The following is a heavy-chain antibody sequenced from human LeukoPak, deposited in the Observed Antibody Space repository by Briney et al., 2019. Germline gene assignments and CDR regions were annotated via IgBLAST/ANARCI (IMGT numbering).Heavy chain of an antibody. D-gene: IGHD2/OR15-2a*01. J-gene: IGHJ3*02. CDR1: GFNSFNFP. CDR2: IRSDGTI. CDR3: ARDNIWAFDI. V-gene: IGHV3-69-1*01. Sequence: GGSLRLSCEASGFNSFNFPMNWVRKAPGRGLEWVSHIRSDGTITYADSVKGRFTISRDDAKTSVYLQLNSLRDEDTAIYYCARDNIWAFDIWGQGTMVTVS.